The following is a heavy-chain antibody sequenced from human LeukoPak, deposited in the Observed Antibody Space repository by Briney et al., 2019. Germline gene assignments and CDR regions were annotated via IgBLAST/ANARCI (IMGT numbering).Heavy chain of an antibody. CDR3: EAVAGVFDY. V-gene: IGHV3-30*02. CDR2: IRDDGSNR. J-gene: IGHJ4*02. Sequence: PGGSLRLSCAASGFTFSTYGMHWVRQAPGKGLEWVAFIRDDGSNRYYADSVKTRFTISRDNSKNTLFLQMSSLRAEDTAVYYCEAVAGVFDYWGQGNLVTVSS. D-gene: IGHD6-19*01. CDR1: GFTFSTYG.